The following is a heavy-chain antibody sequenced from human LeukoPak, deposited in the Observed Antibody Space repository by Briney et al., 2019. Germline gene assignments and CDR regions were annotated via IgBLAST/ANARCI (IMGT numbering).Heavy chain of an antibody. D-gene: IGHD5-12*01. Sequence: PGGSLRLSCAASGFTFSSYAMSWVRQAPGKGLEWVSAISGSGGSTYYADSVKGRFTISRDNSKNTLYLQMDSLRAEDTAVYYCAKSGYIVAKGSNNWFDPWGQGTLVTVSS. CDR2: ISGSGGST. CDR1: GFTFSSYA. J-gene: IGHJ5*02. V-gene: IGHV3-23*01. CDR3: AKSGYIVAKGSNNWFDP.